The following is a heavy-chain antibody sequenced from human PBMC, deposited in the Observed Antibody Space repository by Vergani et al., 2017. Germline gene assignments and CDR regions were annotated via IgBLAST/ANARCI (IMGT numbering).Heavy chain of an antibody. J-gene: IGHJ4*02. CDR3: AKHFRGWGIDY. CDR2: IQFDGSNQ. V-gene: IGHV3-30*18. Sequence: QVSLVESGGGVVQPGRSLTLTCSASGFGFKNFAMHWVRQAPGKGLEFVAFIQFDGSNQYYADSVKGRFTLSRDFSKHTLYLQMNSLRTDDTATYYCAKHFRGWGIDYWGQGTQVIVSS. CDR1: GFGFKNFA. D-gene: IGHD3-16*01.